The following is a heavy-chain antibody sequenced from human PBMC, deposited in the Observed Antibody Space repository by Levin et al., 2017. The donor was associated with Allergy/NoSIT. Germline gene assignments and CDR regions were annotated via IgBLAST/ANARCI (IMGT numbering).Heavy chain of an antibody. CDR1: GFTFSTYD. CDR2: IGTAADT. J-gene: IGHJ6*02. V-gene: IGHV3-13*01. CDR3: AREGFGDFGMWSGMDV. Sequence: GESLKISCKASGFTFSTYDMHWVRQVRGKGLEWVSAIGTAADTYYGDSVKGRFTISRENTKNSMYLEMTTLGVGDTGVYFCAREGFGDFGMWSGMDVWGPGTTVIVSS. D-gene: IGHD3-16*01.